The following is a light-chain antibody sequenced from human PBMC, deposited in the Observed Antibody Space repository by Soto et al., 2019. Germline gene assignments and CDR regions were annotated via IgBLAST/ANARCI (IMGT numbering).Light chain of an antibody. CDR3: QQYSNWPRT. Sequence: EIVMTQSPATLSLSPGERATLSCRASQSVSSNLAWYQQKPGQAPRRLIYGASTRATEIPARFSGSGSGTEFTLTISSLQSEDFAVYYCQQYSNWPRTFGQGTKVDIK. V-gene: IGKV3-15*01. CDR1: QSVSSN. CDR2: GAS. J-gene: IGKJ1*01.